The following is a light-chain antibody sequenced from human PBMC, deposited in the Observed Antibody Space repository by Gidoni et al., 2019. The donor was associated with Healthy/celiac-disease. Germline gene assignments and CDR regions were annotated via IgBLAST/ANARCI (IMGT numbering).Light chain of an antibody. CDR2: GAS. V-gene: IGKV3-20*01. Sequence: EIVLTQSPGTLSLSPGERATLSCRASQSVSSSYLAWYQQKPGQAPRLLIYGASSRATGIPDRFSGSGSGTDFTLTISRLEPEDFAVYYCQQYGSSPTTFGQXTKVEIQ. CDR1: QSVSSSY. CDR3: QQYGSSPTT. J-gene: IGKJ1*01.